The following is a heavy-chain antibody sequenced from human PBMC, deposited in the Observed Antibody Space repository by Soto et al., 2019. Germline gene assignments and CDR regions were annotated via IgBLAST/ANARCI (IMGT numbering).Heavy chain of an antibody. CDR3: ARETQDFDY. CDR1: GYSISSGYY. J-gene: IGHJ4*02. Sequence: SETLSLTCAVSGYSISSGYYWGWIRQPPGKGLEWIGSIYHSGSTYYNPSLKSRVTISVDTSKNQFSLKLSSVTAAGTAVYYCARETQDFDYWGQGTPVTVSS. V-gene: IGHV4-38-2*02. CDR2: IYHSGST.